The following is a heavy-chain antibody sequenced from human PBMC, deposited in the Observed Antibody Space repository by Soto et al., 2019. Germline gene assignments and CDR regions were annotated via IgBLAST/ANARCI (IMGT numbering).Heavy chain of an antibody. J-gene: IGHJ3*02. D-gene: IGHD3-16*02. CDR3: ASFSDYIWGSYRSNDAFDI. CDR1: GGSISSGGYY. CDR2: IYYSGST. V-gene: IGHV4-61*08. Sequence: PSETLSLTCTVSGGSISSGGYYWSWIRQHPGKGLEWIGYIYYSGSTNYNTSLKSRVTISVDTSKNQFSLKLSSVTAADTAVYYCASFSDYIWGSYRSNDAFDIWGQGTMVTVSS.